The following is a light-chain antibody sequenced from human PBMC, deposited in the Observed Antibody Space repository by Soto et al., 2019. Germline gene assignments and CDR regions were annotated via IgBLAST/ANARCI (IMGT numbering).Light chain of an antibody. CDR1: QSVGYN. V-gene: IGKV3-20*01. CDR3: QQYGSSPIT. J-gene: IGKJ5*01. Sequence: EIVLTQSPGSLSLSPGERATLSCRASQSVGYNMAWYQQKPGQPPKLLIYGASSRATGIPDRFSGTVSGTDFTLTISRLEPEDFAVYYCQQYGSSPITFGQGTRLEIK. CDR2: GAS.